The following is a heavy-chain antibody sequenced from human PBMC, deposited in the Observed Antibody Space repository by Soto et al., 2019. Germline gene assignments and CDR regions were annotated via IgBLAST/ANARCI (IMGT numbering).Heavy chain of an antibody. CDR3: ARDRGRSFLDWFHNRYYMDV. Sequence: GASVKVSCKASGYTFTSYGISWVRQAPGQGLEWMGWISAYNGNTNYAQKLQGRVTMTTDTSTSTAYMELRSLRSDDTAVYYCARDRGRSFLDWFHNRYYMDVWGKGTRFPVSS. J-gene: IGHJ6*03. CDR1: GYTFTSYG. D-gene: IGHD3-3*01. CDR2: ISAYNGNT. V-gene: IGHV1-18*01.